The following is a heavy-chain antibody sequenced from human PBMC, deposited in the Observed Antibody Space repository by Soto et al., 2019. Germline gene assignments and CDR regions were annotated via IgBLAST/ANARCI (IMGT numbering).Heavy chain of an antibody. J-gene: IGHJ4*02. D-gene: IGHD3-10*01. CDR2: ISGSGGST. Sequence: EVQLVESGGGLIQPGGSLRLSCTASGFTVSGNYMTWVRQAPGKGLEWVSAISGSGGSTYYADSVKGRFTISRDNSKNTRYLQMNSLSAEDTAVYYCAKERLTYYYGSGSYGRAYYFDYWGQGTLVTVSS. V-gene: IGHV3-23*04. CDR1: GFTVSGNY. CDR3: AKERLTYYYGSGSYGRAYYFDY.